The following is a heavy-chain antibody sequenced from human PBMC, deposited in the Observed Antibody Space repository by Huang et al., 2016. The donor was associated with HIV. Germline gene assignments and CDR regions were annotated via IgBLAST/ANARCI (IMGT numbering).Heavy chain of an antibody. CDR3: VRAKEKGYDFWSGYRY. CDR1: GFIFSAYW. CDR2: NDSDGRST. Sequence: EVELAESGGGSVRPGQSLSLSCVGSGFIFSAYWMHWVRQIPGRGLMWVECNDSDGRSTSYADAGKGRFTIYRDNAKNTVYLQMSSLRVDDTAVYYCVRAKEKGYDFWSGYRYWGQGVQVTVSS. V-gene: IGHV3-74*02. D-gene: IGHD3-3*01. J-gene: IGHJ4*01.